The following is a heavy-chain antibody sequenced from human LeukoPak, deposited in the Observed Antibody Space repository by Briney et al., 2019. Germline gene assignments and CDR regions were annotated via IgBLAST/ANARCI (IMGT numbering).Heavy chain of an antibody. CDR1: GFTFSSYG. Sequence: PGGSLRLSCAASGFTFSSYGMSWVRQAPGKGLEWVSAISGSGGSTYYADSVKGRFTISRDNSKNTLYLQMNSLRAEDTAVYYCAKVGSGYSSGLYAFDIWGQGTMVTVSS. J-gene: IGHJ3*02. D-gene: IGHD6-19*01. V-gene: IGHV3-23*01. CDR3: AKVGSGYSSGLYAFDI. CDR2: ISGSGGST.